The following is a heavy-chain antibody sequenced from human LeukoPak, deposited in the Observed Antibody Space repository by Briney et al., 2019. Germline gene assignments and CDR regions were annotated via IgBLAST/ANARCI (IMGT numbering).Heavy chain of an antibody. CDR1: GGSTSSYY. V-gene: IGHV4-59*01. Sequence: SETLSLTCTVSGGSTSSYYWSWIRQPPGKGLERIGYIYYSGSTNYNPSLKSRVTISVDTSKNQFSLKLSSVTAADTAVYYCARGGIGTPPDYWGQGTLVTVSS. CDR3: ARGGIGTPPDY. J-gene: IGHJ4*02. CDR2: IYYSGST. D-gene: IGHD1-26*01.